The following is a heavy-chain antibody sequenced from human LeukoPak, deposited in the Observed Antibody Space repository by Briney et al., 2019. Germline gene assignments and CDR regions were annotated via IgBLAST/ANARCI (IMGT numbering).Heavy chain of an antibody. V-gene: IGHV1-3*01. J-gene: IGHJ4*02. CDR3: ATGDRRNY. CDR2: INGGNDNK. CDR1: GYTFTSYA. D-gene: IGHD7-27*01. Sequence: ASVKVSCKASGYTFTSYAMHWMRQAPGQRPEWMGWINGGNDNKKYSQKFQGRLTITRDTSASMEVSSLRSEDTGVYYCATGDRRNYWGQGTLVTVSA.